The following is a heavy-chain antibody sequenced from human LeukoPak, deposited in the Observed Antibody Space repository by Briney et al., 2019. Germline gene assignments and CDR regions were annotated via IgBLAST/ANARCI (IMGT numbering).Heavy chain of an antibody. V-gene: IGHV1-18*01. CDR3: ARSSIAARDFDY. J-gene: IGHJ4*02. CDR2: ISAYNGNT. CDR1: GYTFTSYG. D-gene: IGHD6-6*01. Sequence: ASVKVSCKASGYTFTSYGISWVRQAPGQGLEWMGWISAYNGNTNYAQKLQGRVTMTTDTSTCTAYMELRSLRSDDTAVYYCARSSIAARDFDYWGQGTLVTVSS.